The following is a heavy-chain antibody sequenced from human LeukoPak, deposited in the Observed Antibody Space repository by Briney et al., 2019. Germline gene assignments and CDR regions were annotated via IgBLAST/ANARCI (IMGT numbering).Heavy chain of an antibody. V-gene: IGHV3-23*01. CDR1: GFTFSSYA. Sequence: GGSLRLSCAASGFTFSSYAMSWVRQAPGKGLEWVSAISGSGGSTYYADSVKGRFTISRDNSKNTLYLQTNSLRAEDTAVYYCAKDFNVLLWFGEPRLYGMDVWGKGTTVTVSS. D-gene: IGHD3-10*01. J-gene: IGHJ6*04. CDR3: AKDFNVLLWFGEPRLYGMDV. CDR2: ISGSGGST.